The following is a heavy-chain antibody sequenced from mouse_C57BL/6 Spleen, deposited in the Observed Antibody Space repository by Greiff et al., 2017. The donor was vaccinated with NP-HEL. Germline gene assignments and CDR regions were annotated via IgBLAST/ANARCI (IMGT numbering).Heavy chain of an antibody. Sequence: QVQLKQPGAELVMPGASVKLSCKASGYTFTSYWMHWVKQRPGQGLEWIGEIDPSDSYTNYNQKFKGKSTLTVDKSSSTAYMQLSSLTSEDSAVYYCARPTVVGYFDVWGTGTTVTVSS. CDR3: ARPTVVGYFDV. V-gene: IGHV1-69*01. CDR2: IDPSDSYT. J-gene: IGHJ1*03. D-gene: IGHD1-1*01. CDR1: GYTFTSYW.